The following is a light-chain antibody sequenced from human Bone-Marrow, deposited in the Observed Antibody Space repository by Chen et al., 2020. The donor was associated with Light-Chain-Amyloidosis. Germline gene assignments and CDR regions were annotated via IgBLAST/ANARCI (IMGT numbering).Light chain of an antibody. CDR2: AVS. V-gene: IGLV2-14*01. CDR1: SGYVGTDNY. J-gene: IGLJ1*01. CDR3: SSFTSSSSYV. Sequence: QSALTQPASVSGSPGQSITISCTATSGYVGTDNYVSWYQQHPGKAPKVMIYAVSNRPSGVSNRFSGSKSGNTASLTISGLQAEDEADYYCSSFTSSSSYVFGPGTTVTVL.